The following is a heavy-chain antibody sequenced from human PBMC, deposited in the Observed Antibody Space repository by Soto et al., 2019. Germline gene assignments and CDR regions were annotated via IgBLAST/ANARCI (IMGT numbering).Heavy chain of an antibody. CDR1: GFTFSSYA. Sequence: QVQLVESGGGVVQPGRSLRLSCAASGFTFSSYAMHWVRQAPGKGLEWVAVISYDGSNKYYADSVKGRFTISRDNSKNTLGVQMNSLRAEDTAVYYCATDMGSSGYNFDYWGQGTLVTVSS. CDR3: ATDMGSSGYNFDY. J-gene: IGHJ4*02. D-gene: IGHD3-22*01. V-gene: IGHV3-30-3*01. CDR2: ISYDGSNK.